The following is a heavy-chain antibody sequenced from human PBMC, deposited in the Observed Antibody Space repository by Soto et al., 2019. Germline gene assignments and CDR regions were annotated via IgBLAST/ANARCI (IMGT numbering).Heavy chain of an antibody. D-gene: IGHD3-10*01. V-gene: IGHV1-69*01. CDR1: GGTFSSYA. Sequence: QVQLVQSGAEVKKPGSSVKVSCKASGGTFSSYAISWVRQAPGQGLEWMGGSIPIFGTANYAQKFQGRVTITADESTSSAYMELSSMRSEDTAVYYCATPLWTDYYYDGMDVWGQGTTVTVSS. CDR3: ATPLWTDYYYDGMDV. J-gene: IGHJ6*02. CDR2: SIPIFGTA.